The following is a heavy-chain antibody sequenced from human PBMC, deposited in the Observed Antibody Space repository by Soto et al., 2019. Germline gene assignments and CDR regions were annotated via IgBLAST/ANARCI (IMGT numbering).Heavy chain of an antibody. Sequence: QVQLQESGPGLVKPSQTLSLTCTVSGGSISRDGYYWSWIRQHPGKGLEWIGYIFHSGSTLYNPSLKSRVHISIDTSKKQFSLRLISVTAADTAIYYCTRERGTMLRGVVITNYYYGIDVWGRGTTVTVSS. J-gene: IGHJ6*02. CDR2: IFHSGST. D-gene: IGHD3-10*01. CDR3: TRERGTMLRGVVITNYYYGIDV. CDR1: GGSISRDGYY. V-gene: IGHV4-31*03.